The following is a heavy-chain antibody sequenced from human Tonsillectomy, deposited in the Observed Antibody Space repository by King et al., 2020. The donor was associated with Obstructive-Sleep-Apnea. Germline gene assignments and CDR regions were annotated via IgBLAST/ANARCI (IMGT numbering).Heavy chain of an antibody. Sequence: QLQESGPGLVKPSGTLSLTCNVSGYFISTGYYWGWIRQPPGKGLEWIGKVYHSGTTYYNPSLKSRVTISVDTSKNQFSLKLNSVTAADTAVYYCARDGMAAGNYGMDVWGQGTTVTVSS. J-gene: IGHJ6*02. CDR2: VYHSGTT. CDR1: GYFISTGYY. CDR3: ARDGMAAGNYGMDV. D-gene: IGHD1-14*01. V-gene: IGHV4-38-2*02.